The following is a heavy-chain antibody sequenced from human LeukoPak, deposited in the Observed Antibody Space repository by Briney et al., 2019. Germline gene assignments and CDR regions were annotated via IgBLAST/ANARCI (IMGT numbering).Heavy chain of an antibody. CDR2: IYYSGST. D-gene: IGHD3-10*01. CDR3: ARDRGSGSYRVWFDP. V-gene: IGHV4-39*07. J-gene: IGHJ5*02. CDR1: GGSISSSSYY. Sequence: SETLSLTCTVSGGSISSSSYYWGWIRQPPGKGLEWIGSIYYSGSTYYNPSLKSRVTISVDTSKNQFSLKLSSVTAADTAVYYCARDRGSGSYRVWFDPWGQGTLVTVSS.